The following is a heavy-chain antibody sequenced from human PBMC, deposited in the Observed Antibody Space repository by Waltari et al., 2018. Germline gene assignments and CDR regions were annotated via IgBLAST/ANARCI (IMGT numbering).Heavy chain of an antibody. CDR2: IEPKTGNT. CDR3: ATWYDTDAFDL. J-gene: IGHJ3*01. Sequence: QVQLVQSGAAVKKPGASVKVSGKASGNTCTGQYAYWVRQAYGQGLEWMGLIEPKTGNTKTSPDFRGRVTMTRETSTTTAYMELTRLTSDDTAVYYCATWYDTDAFDLWGQGTRVVVSS. CDR1: GNTCTGQY. D-gene: IGHD6-13*01. V-gene: IGHV1-2*02.